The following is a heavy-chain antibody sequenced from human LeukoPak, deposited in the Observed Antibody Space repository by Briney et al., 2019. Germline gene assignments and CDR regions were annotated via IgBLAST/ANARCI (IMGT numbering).Heavy chain of an antibody. J-gene: IGHJ4*02. D-gene: IGHD6-6*01. Sequence: PGGSLRLSCAASGFTSSSYEMNWVRQAPGKGLEWISYISSSGSTIYYADSVKGRFTISRDNAKNSLYLQMNSLRAEDTAVYYCASPGAYSSSLGYWGQGTLVTVSS. CDR1: GFTSSSYE. CDR3: ASPGAYSSSLGY. V-gene: IGHV3-48*03. CDR2: ISSSGSTI.